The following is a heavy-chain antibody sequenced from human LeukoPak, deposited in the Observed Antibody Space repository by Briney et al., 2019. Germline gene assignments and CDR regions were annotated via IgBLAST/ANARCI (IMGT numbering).Heavy chain of an antibody. J-gene: IGHJ4*02. CDR3: ARSSYYDFWWDY. D-gene: IGHD3-3*01. CDR2: NIPIFGTA. CDR1: GGTFSSYA. Sequence: SVKVSCKASGGTFSSYAISWVRQAPGQGLEWMGGNIPIFGTANYAQKFQGRVTITADESTSTAYMELSSLRSEDTAVYYCARSSYYDFWWDYWGQGTLVTVSS. V-gene: IGHV1-69*13.